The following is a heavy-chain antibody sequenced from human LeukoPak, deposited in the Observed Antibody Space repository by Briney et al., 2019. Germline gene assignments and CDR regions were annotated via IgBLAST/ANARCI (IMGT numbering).Heavy chain of an antibody. V-gene: IGHV1-2*02. D-gene: IGHD4-17*01. J-gene: IGHJ5*02. Sequence: ASVKVCCKASGYTFTGYYMHWVRQAPGQGLEWMGWINPNSGGTNYAQKFQGRVTMTRDTSISTAYMELSRLRSDDTAVYYCARDGRTVLNEGWFDPWGQGTLVTVSS. CDR1: GYTFTGYY. CDR3: ARDGRTVLNEGWFDP. CDR2: INPNSGGT.